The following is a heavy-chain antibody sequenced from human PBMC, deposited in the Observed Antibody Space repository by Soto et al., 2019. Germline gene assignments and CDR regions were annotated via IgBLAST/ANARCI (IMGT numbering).Heavy chain of an antibody. D-gene: IGHD6-19*01. CDR3: ARHYSSGSRNWFDP. CDR2: IYDSGST. CDR1: GGSISDYY. V-gene: IGHV4-59*08. Sequence: PSETLSLTCTVSGGSISDYYWSWIRQPPGKGLEWIGCIYDSGSTNYNPSLRSRVTISVDTSKNQFSLKLSSVTAADTAVFYCARHYSSGSRNWFDPWGQGTLVTSPQ. J-gene: IGHJ5*02.